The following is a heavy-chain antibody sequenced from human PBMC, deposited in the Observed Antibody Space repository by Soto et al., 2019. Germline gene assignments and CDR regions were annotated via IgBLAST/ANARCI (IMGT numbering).Heavy chain of an antibody. CDR1: GFTFSSYD. D-gene: IGHD2-15*01. CDR2: IGTAGDT. V-gene: IGHV3-13*01. CDR3: AGGSGGSSMDV. Sequence: PGGSLRLSCAASGFTFSSYDMHWVRQATGKGLEWVSAIGTAGDTYYPGSVKGRFTISRENAKNSLYLQMNSLRAEDTAVYYCAGGSGGSSMDVWGQGTTVTVSS. J-gene: IGHJ6*02.